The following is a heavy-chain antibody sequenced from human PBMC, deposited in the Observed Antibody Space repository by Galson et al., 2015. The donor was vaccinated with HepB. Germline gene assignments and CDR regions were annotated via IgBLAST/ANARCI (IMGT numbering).Heavy chain of an antibody. CDR3: ARIQARYIFWSGDYSYYGVDV. CDR2: IDPSDSYI. CDR1: GYNFGSYW. V-gene: IGHV5-10-1*01. D-gene: IGHD3-3*01. J-gene: IGHJ6*02. Sequence: QSGAEVKKPGESLTISCEGSGYNFGSYWIAWVRQMPGKGLEWMGRIDPSDSYITYSPSFQGLVTISVDKSISTAYLQWNRLKASDTTIYYCARIQARYIFWSGDYSYYGVDVWGQGATVIVSS.